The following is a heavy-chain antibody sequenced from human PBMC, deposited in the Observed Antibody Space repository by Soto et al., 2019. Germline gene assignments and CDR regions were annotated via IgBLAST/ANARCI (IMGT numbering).Heavy chain of an antibody. J-gene: IGHJ4*02. CDR3: TVYSNIDY. CDR1: GFTFSNAW. V-gene: IGHV3-15*01. Sequence: GGSLRLSCAASGFTFSNAWMSWVRQAPGKGLEWVGRIKSKTDGGKTDYAAPVKGRFTISRDDSTNTLYLQMNSLKTEDTAVYYCTVYSNIDYWGQGTLVTVSS. CDR2: IKSKTDGGKT. D-gene: IGHD4-4*01.